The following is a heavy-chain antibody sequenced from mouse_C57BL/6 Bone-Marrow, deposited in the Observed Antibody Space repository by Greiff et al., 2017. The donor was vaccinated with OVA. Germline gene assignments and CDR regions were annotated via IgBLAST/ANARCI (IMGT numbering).Heavy chain of an antibody. D-gene: IGHD2-1*01. CDR1: GFNIKDDY. CDR2: IDPENGDT. V-gene: IGHV14-4*01. CDR3: TSYGNFDD. Sequence: VQLQQSGAELVRPGASVKLSCTASGFNIKDDYMHWVKQRPEQGLEWMGWIDPENGDTEYASKFQGKATITADTSSNTAYLQLSSLTSEDTAVYYCTSYGNFDDWGQGTTLTVSS. J-gene: IGHJ2*01.